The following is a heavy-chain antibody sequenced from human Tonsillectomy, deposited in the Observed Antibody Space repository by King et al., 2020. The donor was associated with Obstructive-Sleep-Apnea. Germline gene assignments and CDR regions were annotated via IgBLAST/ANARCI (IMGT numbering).Heavy chain of an antibody. J-gene: IGHJ5*02. CDR1: EFTFSNYA. V-gene: IGHV3-30-3*01. CDR3: ARELERSLTFDP. Sequence: HVQLVESGGGVVQPGRSLRLSCAASEFTFSNYAMHWVRQAPGKGLEWVAVISHDGSNKYYADSVKGRFTISRDDSKNTLYLQMNSLRAEDTAVYYCARELERSLTFDPWGQGTLVTVSS. D-gene: IGHD3-3*01. CDR2: ISHDGSNK.